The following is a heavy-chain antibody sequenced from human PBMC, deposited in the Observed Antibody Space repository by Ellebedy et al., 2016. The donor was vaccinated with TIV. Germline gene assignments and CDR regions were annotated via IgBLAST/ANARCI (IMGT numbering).Heavy chain of an antibody. CDR1: GYTFTSYY. D-gene: IGHD1-26*01. CDR2: INPSGVST. V-gene: IGHV1-46*01. J-gene: IGHJ6*02. CDR3: ARRSGLYYYYGMDV. Sequence: ASVKVSXXASGYTFTSYYMHWVRQAPGQGLEWMGIINPSGVSTNYAQKFQGRVTMTRDTSTSTVYMELSSLRSEDTAVYYCARRSGLYYYYGMDVWGQGTTVTVSS.